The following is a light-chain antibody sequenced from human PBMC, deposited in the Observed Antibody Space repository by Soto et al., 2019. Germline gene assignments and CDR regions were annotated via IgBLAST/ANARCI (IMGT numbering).Light chain of an antibody. CDR3: NSYATGTTP. CDR2: DVS. Sequence: QSALTQPASVSGSPGQSITISCTGTSSDIGAYNYVSWYQQHPGKAPKLLIYDVSYRPSGVSDRFSGSKSGNTASLTISGLQAEDEADYSCNSYATGTTPFGGGTKLTVL. CDR1: SSDIGAYNY. J-gene: IGLJ2*01. V-gene: IGLV2-14*01.